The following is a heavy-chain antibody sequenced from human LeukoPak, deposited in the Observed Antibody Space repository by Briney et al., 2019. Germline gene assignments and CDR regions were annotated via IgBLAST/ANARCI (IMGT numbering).Heavy chain of an antibody. CDR1: GFTFSSYW. Sequence: GGSLRLSCAASGFTFSSYWMSWVRQAPGKGLEWVANIKQDGSEKYYVDSVKGRFTISRDNAKNSLCLQMNSLRAEDTAVYYCARGPITFAYGMDVWGQGTTVTVSS. CDR2: IKQDGSEK. J-gene: IGHJ6*02. D-gene: IGHD3-16*01. CDR3: ARGPITFAYGMDV. V-gene: IGHV3-7*01.